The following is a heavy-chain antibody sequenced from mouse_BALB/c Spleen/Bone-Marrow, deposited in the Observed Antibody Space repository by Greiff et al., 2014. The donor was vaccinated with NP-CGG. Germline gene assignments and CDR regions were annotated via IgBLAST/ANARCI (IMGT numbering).Heavy chain of an antibody. Sequence: QVQLQQSRMEPVGRKNSVKISCKASGYAFSNYWMNWVKQRPGQGLEWIGQIHPGDGDTNYNGKLKGKATLTADKSSSTAYMQLSSLTSEDSAVYFCARRDGSTYYYAMDYWGQGTSGTVSS. CDR2: IHPGDGDT. CDR3: ARRDGSTYYYAMDY. CDR1: GYAFSNYW. D-gene: IGHD1-1*01. V-gene: IGHV1-80*01. J-gene: IGHJ4*01.